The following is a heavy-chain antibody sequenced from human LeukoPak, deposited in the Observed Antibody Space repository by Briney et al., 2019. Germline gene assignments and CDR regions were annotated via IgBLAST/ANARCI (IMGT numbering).Heavy chain of an antibody. D-gene: IGHD1-26*01. Sequence: GGSLRLPCAASGFTFSSYSMNWVRQAPGKGLEWVSYISSSSSTIYYADSVKGRFTISRDNSKNTLYLQMNSLRAEDTAVYYCAREHGSGSYDYWGQGTLVTVSS. J-gene: IGHJ4*02. CDR2: ISSSSSTI. CDR1: GFTFSSYS. V-gene: IGHV3-48*01. CDR3: AREHGSGSYDY.